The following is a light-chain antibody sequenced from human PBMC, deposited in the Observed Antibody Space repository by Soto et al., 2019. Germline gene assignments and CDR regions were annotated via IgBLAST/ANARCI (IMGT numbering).Light chain of an antibody. Sequence: DIVMTQSPDSLAVSLGERATINCKSSQSVLYSSNNKNYLAWYQQKPGQPPKLLIYWASTRESGVPDRFSGSGSGTDFTLTSSSLQAEDVAGYYCQQYYITPWTFGQGTKVEIK. CDR3: QQYYITPWT. CDR1: QSVLYSSNNKNY. CDR2: WAS. V-gene: IGKV4-1*01. J-gene: IGKJ1*01.